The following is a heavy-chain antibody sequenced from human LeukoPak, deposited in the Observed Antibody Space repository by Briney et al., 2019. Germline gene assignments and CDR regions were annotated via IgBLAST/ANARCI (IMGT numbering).Heavy chain of an antibody. CDR3: ARDRIVGANNWFDP. Sequence: SETLSLTCAVYGGSFSGYYWSWIRQPPGKGLEWIGYIYYSGSTNYNPSLKSRVTISVDTSKNQFSLKLSSVTAADTAVYYCARDRIVGANNWFDPWGQGTLVTVSS. D-gene: IGHD1-26*01. J-gene: IGHJ5*02. CDR2: IYYSGST. V-gene: IGHV4-59*01. CDR1: GGSFSGYY.